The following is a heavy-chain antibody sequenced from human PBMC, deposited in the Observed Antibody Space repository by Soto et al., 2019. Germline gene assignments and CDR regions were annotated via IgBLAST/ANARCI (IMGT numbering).Heavy chain of an antibody. CDR2: IYKSATT. V-gene: IGHV4-30-4*01. CDR1: GDSISNLDYF. J-gene: IGHJ5*01. Sequence: SSETLSLTCSVSGDSISNLDYFWAWIRQPPGQALEYIGYIYKSATTYYNPSFESRVAISVDTSKSQFSLNVTSVTAADTAVYFCARGRYCLAGRCFPNWFDSWGQGALVTVSS. CDR3: ARGRYCLAGRCFPNWFDS. D-gene: IGHD2-15*01.